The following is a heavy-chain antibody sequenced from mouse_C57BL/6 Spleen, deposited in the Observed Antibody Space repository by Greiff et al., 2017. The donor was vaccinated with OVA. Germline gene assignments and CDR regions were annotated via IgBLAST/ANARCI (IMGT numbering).Heavy chain of an antibody. CDR1: GFSLTSYG. CDR2: IWSGGST. CDR3: ARRDYEDAMDY. D-gene: IGHD2-4*01. Sequence: VMLVESGPGLVQPSQSLSITCTVSGFSLTSYGVHWVRQSPGTGLEWLGVIWSGGSTDYNAAFISRLSISKDNSKSQVFFKMNSLQADDTAIYYCARRDYEDAMDYWGQGTSVTVSS. J-gene: IGHJ4*01. V-gene: IGHV2-2*01.